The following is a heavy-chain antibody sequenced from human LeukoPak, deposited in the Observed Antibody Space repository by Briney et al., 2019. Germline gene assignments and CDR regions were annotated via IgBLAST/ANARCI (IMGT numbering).Heavy chain of an antibody. CDR1: GFSFSTFW. CDR2: IKQHGSEK. CDR3: TRGGSSFYAGWSEP. J-gene: IGHJ5*02. D-gene: IGHD6-13*01. V-gene: IGHV3-7*01. Sequence: PGGSLSLSCAASGFSFSTFWMTWVRQAPGKGLEWVATIKQHGSEKHYVDSVKGRFTISRDDAKNSLYLQMNSLRDEDTAVYYCTRGGSSFYAGWSEPWGQGSLVTVSS.